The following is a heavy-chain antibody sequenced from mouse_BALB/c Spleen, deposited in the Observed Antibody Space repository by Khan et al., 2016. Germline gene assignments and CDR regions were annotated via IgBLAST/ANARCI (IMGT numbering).Heavy chain of an antibody. J-gene: IGHJ4*01. CDR3: VRDAYYPYALDY. CDR1: GFTFKTYA. D-gene: IGHD1-1*01. CDR2: IRSKSNNFAT. V-gene: IGHV10-1*02. Sequence: EGQLVETGGGLVQPKGSLKLSCAASGFTFKTYAMNWVRQAPGKGLEWIARIRSKSNNFATYYADSVKDRFTISRDDSQNMLSLQMNTLQTEDTAMYYCVRDAYYPYALDYWGQGTSVTVSS.